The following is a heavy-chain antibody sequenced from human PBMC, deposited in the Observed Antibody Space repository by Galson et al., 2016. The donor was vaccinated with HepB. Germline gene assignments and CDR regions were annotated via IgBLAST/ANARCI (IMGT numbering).Heavy chain of an antibody. CDR1: GISFNSYG. CDR2: IWHDGSNK. CDR3: AKDPSSGWYKYYHGMDV. V-gene: IGHV3-33*06. J-gene: IGHJ6*02. D-gene: IGHD6-19*01. Sequence: SLRLSCAASGISFNSYGMHRVRQAPDKGLEWVAFIWHDGSNKYYADYVKGRFTISRDNSKITLYLQMNSLRAEDTAVYHCAKDPSSGWYKYYHGMDVWGQGTTVTVSS.